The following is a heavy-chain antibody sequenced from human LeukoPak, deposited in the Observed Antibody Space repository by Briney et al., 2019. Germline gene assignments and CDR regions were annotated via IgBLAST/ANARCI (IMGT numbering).Heavy chain of an antibody. CDR3: AXHXTXVXXXXXXXXAXLYEXAFDP. Sequence: PSETLSLTCTVSGGSISSSSYYWGWIRQPPGKGLEWIGSIYYSGSTYYNPSLKSRVTISVDTSKNQFSLKLSSVTAADTAVYYXAXHXTXVXXXXXXXXAXLYEXAFDPWGQGTLVTVSS. V-gene: IGHV4-39*01. CDR1: GGSISSSSYY. J-gene: IGHJ5*02. CDR2: IYYSGST. D-gene: IGHD3-10*01.